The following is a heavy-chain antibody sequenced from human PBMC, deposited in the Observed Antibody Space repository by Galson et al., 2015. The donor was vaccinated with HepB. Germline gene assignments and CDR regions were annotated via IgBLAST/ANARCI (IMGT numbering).Heavy chain of an antibody. Sequence: SLRLSCAASGFTFSTYGMHWVRQAPGKGLEWVAVIWYEGSIKYYTDSVKGRFTISRDNSRNTLYLQMNSLRAEDTAVYYCAEERNDAFHIWGQGTMVTVSS. V-gene: IGHV3-33*06. J-gene: IGHJ3*02. CDR1: GFTFSTYG. D-gene: IGHD1-14*01. CDR3: AEERNDAFHI. CDR2: IWYEGSIK.